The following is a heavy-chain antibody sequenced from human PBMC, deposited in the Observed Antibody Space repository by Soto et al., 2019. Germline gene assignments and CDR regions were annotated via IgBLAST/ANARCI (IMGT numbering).Heavy chain of an antibody. D-gene: IGHD6-19*01. CDR2: IKQDGSEK. V-gene: IGHV3-7*01. CDR3: ARDREWLGSGYYYGMYV. Sequence: RLSWAASGFTFSSYWMSWVRQAPGKGLEWVANIKQDGSEKYYVDSVKGRFTVSRDNAKNSLYLQMNSLRAEDTAVYYCARDREWLGSGYYYGMYVWGQGTTVTVSS. CDR1: GFTFSSYW. J-gene: IGHJ6*02.